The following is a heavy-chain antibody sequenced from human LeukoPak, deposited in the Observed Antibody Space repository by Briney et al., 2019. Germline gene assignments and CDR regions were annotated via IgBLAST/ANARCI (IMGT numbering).Heavy chain of an antibody. Sequence: PGGSLRLSCAASGFTFSSYAMHWVRQAPGKGLEWVAVISYDGSNKYYADSVKGRFTISRDNSKNTLYLQMNSLRAEDTAVYYCARDLVPGVYDSSGSPLSYWGQGTLVTVSS. CDR3: ARDLVPGVYDSSGSPLSY. CDR1: GFTFSSYA. J-gene: IGHJ4*02. D-gene: IGHD3-22*01. V-gene: IGHV3-30-3*01. CDR2: ISYDGSNK.